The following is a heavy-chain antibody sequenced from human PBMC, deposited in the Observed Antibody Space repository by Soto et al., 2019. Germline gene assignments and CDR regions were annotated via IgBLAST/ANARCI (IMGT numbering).Heavy chain of an antibody. V-gene: IGHV1-18*01. J-gene: IGHJ3*01. CDR1: GYSFDSYA. CDR2: IGSGNT. Sequence: QVQLVQSGATQEKPGSSVKVSCEAFGYSFDSYAYSWVRQAPGQGLEWMGRIGSGNTNYAQKLQGRVTMTTDTYTNTAYMELRSLRSDDTALYYCARENDPYGFDLWGQGTVVTVSS. CDR3: ARENDPYGFDL.